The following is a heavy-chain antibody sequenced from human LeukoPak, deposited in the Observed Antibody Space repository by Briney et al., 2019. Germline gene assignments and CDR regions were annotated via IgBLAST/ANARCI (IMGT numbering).Heavy chain of an antibody. CDR2: ISYDGSNK. V-gene: IGHV3-30-3*01. CDR1: GFTLSSYA. J-gene: IGHJ3*02. Sequence: GGSLRLSCAASGFTLSSYAMHWVRQAPGKGLEWVAVISYDGSNKYYADSVKGRFTISRDNSKNTLYLQMNSLRAEDTAVYYCARVGENQRAFDIWGQGTMVTVSS. D-gene: IGHD4-17*01. CDR3: ARVGENQRAFDI.